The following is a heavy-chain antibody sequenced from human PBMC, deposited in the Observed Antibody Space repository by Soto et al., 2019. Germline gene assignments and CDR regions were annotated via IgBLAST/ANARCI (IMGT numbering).Heavy chain of an antibody. CDR2: IYYSGST. Sequence: QVQLQESGPGLVKPSETLSLTCTVSGGSVSSGSYYWSWIRQPPGKGLEWIGYIYYSGSTNYNPSLKSRVTISVDTSKNQFSLKLSSVTAADTAVYYCARVHGRGWFDPWGQGTLVTVSS. CDR3: ARVHGRGWFDP. J-gene: IGHJ5*02. CDR1: GGSVSSGSYY. V-gene: IGHV4-61*01. D-gene: IGHD2-15*01.